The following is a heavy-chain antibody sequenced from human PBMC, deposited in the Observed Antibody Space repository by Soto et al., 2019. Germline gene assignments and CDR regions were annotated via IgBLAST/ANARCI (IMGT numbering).Heavy chain of an antibody. V-gene: IGHV5-10-1*01. J-gene: IGHJ6*02. Sequence: PGESLKISCKGSGYSFTSYWISWVRQMPGKGLEWMGRIDPSDSYTNYSPSFQGHVTISADKSISTAYLQWSSLKASDTAMYYCARRRGYYDSSGSYYYGMDVWGQGTTVTVSS. CDR2: IDPSDSYT. D-gene: IGHD3-22*01. CDR3: ARRRGYYDSSGSYYYGMDV. CDR1: GYSFTSYW.